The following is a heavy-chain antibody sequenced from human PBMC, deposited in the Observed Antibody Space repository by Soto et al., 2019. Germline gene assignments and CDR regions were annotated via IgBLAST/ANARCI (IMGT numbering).Heavy chain of an antibody. CDR3: AKDASDNYYDSSGYYYDFDY. V-gene: IGHV3-30*18. D-gene: IGHD3-22*01. CDR1: GFTFSSYG. CDR2: ISYDGSNK. J-gene: IGHJ4*02. Sequence: QVQLVESGGGVVQPGRSLRLSCAASGFTFSSYGMHWVRQAPGKGLEWVAVISYDGSNKYYADSVKGRFTISRDNSKNTLYLQMNSLRVEDTAVYYCAKDASDNYYDSSGYYYDFDYWGQGTLVTVSS.